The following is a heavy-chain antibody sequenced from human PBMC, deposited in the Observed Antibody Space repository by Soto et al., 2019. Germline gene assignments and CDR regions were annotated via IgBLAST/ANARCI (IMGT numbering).Heavy chain of an antibody. J-gene: IGHJ5*02. CDR3: ARRITMVRGGDWFDH. D-gene: IGHD3-10*01. CDR2: ISSSSSYI. Sequence: EVQLVESGGGLVKPGGSLRLSCAASGFTFSSYSMNWVRQAPGKGLEWVSSISSSSSYIYYADSVKGRFTISRDNAKNSLYLQMNSLRAEDTAVYYCARRITMVRGGDWFDHWGQGTLVTVSS. CDR1: GFTFSSYS. V-gene: IGHV3-21*01.